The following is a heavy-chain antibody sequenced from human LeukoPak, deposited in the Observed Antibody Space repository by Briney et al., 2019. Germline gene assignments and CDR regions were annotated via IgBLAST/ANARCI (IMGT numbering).Heavy chain of an antibody. Sequence: ASVKVSCKVSGYTLTELSMHWVRQATGKGLEWTGGFDPEDGETIYAQKFQGRVTMTEDTSTDTAYMELSSLRSEDTAVYYCARDGYYYGSGSYSPPPDYWGQGTLVTVSS. V-gene: IGHV1-24*01. CDR2: FDPEDGET. J-gene: IGHJ4*02. CDR1: GYTLTELS. CDR3: ARDGYYYGSGSYSPPPDY. D-gene: IGHD3-10*01.